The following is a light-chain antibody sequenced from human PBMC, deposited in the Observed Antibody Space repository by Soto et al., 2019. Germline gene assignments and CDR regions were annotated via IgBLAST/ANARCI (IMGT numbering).Light chain of an antibody. CDR2: EVS. CDR3: SSYTSISTRYV. J-gene: IGLJ1*01. CDR1: SSDVGGYNY. Sequence: QSALTQPASVSGSPGQSITISCTGTSSDVGGYNYVSWYQQHPGKAPKLMIYEVSNRPSGVSNRFSGSKSGNTASLTISGLQAEDEADYYCSSYTSISTRYVFGTGTKLTVL. V-gene: IGLV2-14*01.